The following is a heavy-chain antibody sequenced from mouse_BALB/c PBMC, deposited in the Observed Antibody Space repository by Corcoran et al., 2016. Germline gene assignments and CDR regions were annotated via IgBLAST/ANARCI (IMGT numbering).Heavy chain of an antibody. Sequence: QVQLQQSGAELVRPGTSVKMSCKAAGYTFTNYWIGWVKQRPGHGLAWIGDIYPGGGYTNYNEKFKGKATLTADTSSSTAYMQLSSLTSEDSAIYYCARSTMITTNFDYWGQGTTLTVSS. D-gene: IGHD2-4*01. V-gene: IGHV1-63*02. CDR2: IYPGGGYT. CDR1: GYTFTNYW. J-gene: IGHJ2*01. CDR3: ARSTMITTNFDY.